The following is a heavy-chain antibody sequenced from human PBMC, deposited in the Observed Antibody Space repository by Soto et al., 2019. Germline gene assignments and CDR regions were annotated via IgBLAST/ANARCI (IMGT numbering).Heavy chain of an antibody. CDR1: GGSISSYY. CDR2: IYYSGST. CDR3: ARHGQWLVTGYFYYGMDV. J-gene: IGHJ6*02. D-gene: IGHD6-19*01. V-gene: IGHV4-59*08. Sequence: PSETLSLTCTVSGGSISSYYWSWIRQPPGKGLEWIGYIYYSGSTNYNPSLKSRVTISVDTSKNHFSLKLSFVTAADTAVYYCARHGQWLVTGYFYYGMDVWGQGTTVTVSS.